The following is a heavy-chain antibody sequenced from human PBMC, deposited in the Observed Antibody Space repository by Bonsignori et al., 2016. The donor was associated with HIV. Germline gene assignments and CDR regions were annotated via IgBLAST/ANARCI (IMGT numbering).Heavy chain of an antibody. Sequence: EVQLVESGGGAVQPGGSLRLSCAAPGLTLSKYWMHWIRQAPGKGLEWVSGIKDDGIDTRYADSVMGRFTISRDDAKNTLHPQMHSLRADDTAVYHCVRLVYCDYGVCSDYWGQ. V-gene: IGHV3-74*01. CDR2: IKDDGIDT. J-gene: IGHJ4*01. CDR1: GLTLSKYW. D-gene: IGHD3-16*01. CDR3: VRLVYCDYGVCSDY.